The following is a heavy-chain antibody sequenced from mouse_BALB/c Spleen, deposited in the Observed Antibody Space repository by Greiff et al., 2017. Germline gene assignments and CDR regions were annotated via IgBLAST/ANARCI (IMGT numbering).Heavy chain of an antibody. CDR2: INPSNGRT. V-gene: IGHV1S81*02. D-gene: IGHD2-10*02. J-gene: IGHJ4*01. CDR3: ARGYGHPYDDAMDY. Sequence: VQLQQPGAELVKPGASVKLSCKASGYTFTSYWMHWVKQRPGQGLEWIGEINPSNGRTNYNEKFKSKATLTVDKSSSTAYMQLSSLTSEDSAVYYCARGYGHPYDDAMDYWGQGTSVTVSA. CDR1: GYTFTSYW.